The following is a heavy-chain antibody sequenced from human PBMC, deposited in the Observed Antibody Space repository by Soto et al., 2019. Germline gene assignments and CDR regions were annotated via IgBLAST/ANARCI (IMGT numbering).Heavy chain of an antibody. CDR2: INPNSGGT. J-gene: IGHJ4*02. V-gene: IGHV1-2*02. CDR3: ARDTSGSYLLGIFGY. D-gene: IGHD1-26*01. Sequence: QVQLVQSGAEVKKPGASVKVSCKASGYTFTGYYMHWVRQAPGQGLEWMGWINPNSGGTNYAQKFQGRVTMTRDTSISTAYMELSRLRSDDTAVYYCARDTSGSYLLGIFGYWGQGTLVTVSS. CDR1: GYTFTGYY.